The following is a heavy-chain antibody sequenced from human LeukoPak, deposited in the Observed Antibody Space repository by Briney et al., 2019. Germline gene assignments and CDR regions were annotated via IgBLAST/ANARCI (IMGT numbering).Heavy chain of an antibody. Sequence: SETLSLTCTVSGDSINRSSNYWGWIRQPPGKGLEWIGSIYYSSNTYYNPSLKSRVTMSVDTSKNQFSLRLRSVTAADTGVYSCARVPLYKMDRSNYYYGLTYFDYWGQGTLVTVSS. J-gene: IGHJ4*02. CDR3: ARVPLYKMDRSNYYYGLTYFDY. D-gene: IGHD3-22*01. V-gene: IGHV4-39*01. CDR2: IYYSSNT. CDR1: GDSINRSSNY.